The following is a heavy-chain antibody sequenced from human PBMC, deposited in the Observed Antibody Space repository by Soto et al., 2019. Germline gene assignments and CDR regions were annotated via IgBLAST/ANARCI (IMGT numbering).Heavy chain of an antibody. Sequence: VQLVESGGGLVKPGGSLRLSCAASGFTFSDYSINWVRQAPGKGLEWVAYISSGGSYINYADSVRGRFTISRDNAKSSLYMHMSSLTAEDRAVYFCARQGGCTSCSCNRAFDLLGQGTKVTVSA. V-gene: IGHV3-21*06. J-gene: IGHJ3*01. CDR3: ARQGGCTSCSCNRAFDL. CDR1: GFTFSDYS. CDR2: ISSGGSYI. D-gene: IGHD2-2*01.